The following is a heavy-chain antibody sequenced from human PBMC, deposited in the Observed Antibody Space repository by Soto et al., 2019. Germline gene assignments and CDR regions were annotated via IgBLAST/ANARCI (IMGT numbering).Heavy chain of an antibody. D-gene: IGHD6-13*01. CDR3: AREKSLPSIEPAVVLGGMDV. CDR1: GFTVSSNY. J-gene: IGHJ6*02. Sequence: GGSLRLSCAASGFTVSSNYMSWVRQAPGKGLEWVSVIYSGGSTYYADSVKGRFTISRDNSKNTLYLQMNSLRAEDTAVYYCAREKSLPSIEPAVVLGGMDVCGQGPTVTVYS. V-gene: IGHV3-53*01. CDR2: IYSGGST.